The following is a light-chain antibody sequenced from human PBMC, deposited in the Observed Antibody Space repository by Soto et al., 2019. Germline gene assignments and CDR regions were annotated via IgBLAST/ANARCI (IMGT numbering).Light chain of an antibody. J-gene: IGKJ5*01. V-gene: IGKV3-11*01. Sequence: VLTQSPATLSLSPGERATLYCRASQSVSRYLAWYQQKPGQTPRLLFYDASNRATGIPARFSCSGSGTDFTLTISNLEPEDFAVYYCQQRSNWPFTFGQGTRLEIK. CDR3: QQRSNWPFT. CDR2: DAS. CDR1: QSVSRY.